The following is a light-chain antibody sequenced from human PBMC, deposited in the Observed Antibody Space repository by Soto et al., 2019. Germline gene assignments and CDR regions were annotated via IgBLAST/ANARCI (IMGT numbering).Light chain of an antibody. J-gene: IGLJ1*01. V-gene: IGLV2-14*03. CDR2: DVS. Sequence: QSVLTQPASVSGSPGQSITISCTGTSSDVGAYNYVSWYQHHPGKAPKLIIYDVSDRPSGVSNRFSASKSGSTASLTISGLQAEDEADYYCSSSTSSNTAVFGSGTKVTV. CDR1: SSDVGAYNY. CDR3: SSSTSSNTAV.